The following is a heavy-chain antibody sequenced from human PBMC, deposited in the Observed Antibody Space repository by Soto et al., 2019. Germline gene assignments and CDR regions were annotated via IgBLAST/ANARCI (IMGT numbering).Heavy chain of an antibody. CDR2: ISSSSSYI. CDR1: GFIFSRSA. CDR3: PRINSGWGPLSPYSFDY. D-gene: IGHD6-19*01. J-gene: IGHJ4*02. V-gene: IGHV3-21*01. Sequence: GGSLRLSCAASGFIFSRSAMNWVRQAPGKGLEWVSSISSSSSYIYYADSVKGRFTISRDNAKNSLYLQMNSLRAEDTAVYYCPRINSGWGPLSPYSFDYWRQGPSVTASS.